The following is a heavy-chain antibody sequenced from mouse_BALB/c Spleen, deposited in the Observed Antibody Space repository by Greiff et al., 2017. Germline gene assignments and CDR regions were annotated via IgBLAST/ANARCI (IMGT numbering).Heavy chain of an antibody. CDR3: ARARYDVYYAMDY. V-gene: IGHV1S81*02. CDR1: GYTFTCYW. J-gene: IGHJ4*01. D-gene: IGHD2-14*01. Sequence: QVQLQQPGAELVKPGASVKLSCKASGYTFTCYWMHWVKQRPGQGLEWIGEINPSNGRTNYNEKFKSKATLTVDKSSSTAYMQLSSLTSEDSAVYYCARARYDVYYAMDYWGQGTSVTVSS. CDR2: INPSNGRT.